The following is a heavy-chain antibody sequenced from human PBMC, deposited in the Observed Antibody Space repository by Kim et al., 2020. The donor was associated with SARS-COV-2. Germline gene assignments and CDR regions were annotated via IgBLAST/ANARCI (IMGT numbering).Heavy chain of an antibody. Sequence: VSVKGRFTNSRETSKNALYLQMNNLRAADTAVYYCAREMAAGASAFDIWGQGAMVTVSS. J-gene: IGHJ3*02. CDR3: AREMAAGASAFDI. V-gene: IGHV3-66*01. D-gene: IGHD6-13*01.